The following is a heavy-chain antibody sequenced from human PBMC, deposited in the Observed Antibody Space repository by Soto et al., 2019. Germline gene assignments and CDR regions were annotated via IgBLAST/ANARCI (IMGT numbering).Heavy chain of an antibody. CDR3: ARTGLDYYDSSGYYGWFDP. J-gene: IGHJ5*02. Sequence: PSETLSLTCTVSGGSISSYYWSWSRQLPGKGLEWIGCPYYSGSTNYNPSLKSRVTISVDTSKNQFSLKLSSVTAADTAVYYCARTGLDYYDSSGYYGWFDPWGQGTLVTVSS. CDR1: GGSISSYY. V-gene: IGHV4-59*08. D-gene: IGHD3-22*01. CDR2: PYYSGST.